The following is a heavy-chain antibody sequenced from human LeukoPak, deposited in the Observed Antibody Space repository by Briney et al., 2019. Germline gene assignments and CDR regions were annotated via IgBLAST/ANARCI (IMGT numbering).Heavy chain of an antibody. Sequence: GGSLRLSCAASGIYFSSHGMNWVRQAPGKGLEWVSTISGSGDRTYYADSVKGRFTISRDNSKNTLFLHMNSLRAEDTAVYSCAKGYYGSGSYGWFDYWGQGTLVTVSS. V-gene: IGHV3-23*01. J-gene: IGHJ4*02. CDR3: AKGYYGSGSYGWFDY. CDR2: ISGSGDRT. D-gene: IGHD3-10*01. CDR1: GIYFSSHG.